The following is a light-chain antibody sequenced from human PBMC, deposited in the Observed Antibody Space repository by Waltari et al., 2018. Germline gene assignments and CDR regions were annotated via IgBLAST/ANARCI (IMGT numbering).Light chain of an antibody. Sequence: QSALTQPASVSGSPGQSITISCTGTSSDGGGYNYVSWYQQHPDKAPKLMIYDVNNRASGVSNRFSGSKSGNTASLTISGLQAEDEADYYCSSYTSSSTLFGGGTKLTVL. V-gene: IGLV2-14*03. CDR3: SSYTSSSTL. J-gene: IGLJ2*01. CDR2: DVN. CDR1: SSDGGGYNY.